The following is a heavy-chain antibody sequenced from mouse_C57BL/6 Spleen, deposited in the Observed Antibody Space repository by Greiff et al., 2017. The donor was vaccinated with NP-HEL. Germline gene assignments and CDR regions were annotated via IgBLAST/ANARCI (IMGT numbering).Heavy chain of an antibody. V-gene: IGHV1-18*01. CDR2: INPNNGGT. Sequence: EVQLQQSGPELVKPGASVKIPCKASGYTFTDYNMDWVKQSHGKSLEWIGDINPNNGGTIYNQKFKGKATLTVDKSSSTAYMELRSLTSEDTAVYYCAREVYYYGSKGYFDVWGTGTTVTVSS. D-gene: IGHD1-1*01. CDR3: AREVYYYGSKGYFDV. CDR1: GYTFTDYN. J-gene: IGHJ1*03.